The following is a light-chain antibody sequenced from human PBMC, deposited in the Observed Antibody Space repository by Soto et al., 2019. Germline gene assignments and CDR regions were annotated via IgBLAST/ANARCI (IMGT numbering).Light chain of an antibody. CDR3: QSYDSGLSVV. J-gene: IGLJ2*01. CDR2: GNI. Sequence: QSVLTQPPSVSGAPGQRVTISCTGSSSNIGAGYDVHWYQQLPGTAPKLLIYGNINRPSGVPDRFSGSKSGTSASLAITGLQAEDEGDYYCQSYDSGLSVVFGGGTKLTVL. CDR1: SSNIGAGYD. V-gene: IGLV1-40*01.